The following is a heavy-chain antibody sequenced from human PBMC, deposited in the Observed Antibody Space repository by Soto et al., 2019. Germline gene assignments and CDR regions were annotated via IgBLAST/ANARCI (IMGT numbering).Heavy chain of an antibody. CDR2: IYWDDDK. CDR3: TRGSGSLDAFDI. V-gene: IGHV2-5*02. J-gene: IGHJ3*02. Sequence: QITLKESGPTLVKPTQTLTLTCTFSGFSLSTSGVGVGWIRQPPGKALEWLALIYWDDDKRYSPFLKSRLTITKDTSKSQVVLTMTNMVPVDTATYYCTRGSGSLDAFDIWGQGTMVTVSS. CDR1: GFSLSTSGVG. D-gene: IGHD3-10*01.